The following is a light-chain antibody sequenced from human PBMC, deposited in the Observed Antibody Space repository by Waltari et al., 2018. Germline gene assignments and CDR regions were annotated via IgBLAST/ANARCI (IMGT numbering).Light chain of an antibody. CDR3: QQFYTTPMFT. V-gene: IGKV4-1*01. J-gene: IGKJ2*01. CDR2: WAS. CDR1: QSVLYSSYNKNL. Sequence: DIVMTQSPDSLAVSLGERATINCRSSQSVLYSSYNKNLLAWYQQKPGQPPKLLIYWASTRESGVPDRFSGSGSGTDFTLTISSLQVEDVAVYYCQQFYTTPMFTFGQGTKLEIK.